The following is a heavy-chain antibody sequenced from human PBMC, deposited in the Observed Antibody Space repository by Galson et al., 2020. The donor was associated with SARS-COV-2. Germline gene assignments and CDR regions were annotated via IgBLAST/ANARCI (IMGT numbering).Heavy chain of an antibody. CDR3: ARCLYYGWGSGRVDWFDP. D-gene: IGHD3-10*01. Sequence: SETLSLTCAVSGGSISSGGYSWSWIRQPPGKGLEWIGYIYYSGSTYYNPSLKSRVTISVDTSKNQFSLKLSSVTAADMAVYYCARCLYYGWGSGRVDWFDPWGQGTLVTVSS. J-gene: IGHJ5*02. CDR1: GGSISSGGYS. V-gene: IGHV4-30-4*07. CDR2: IYYSGST.